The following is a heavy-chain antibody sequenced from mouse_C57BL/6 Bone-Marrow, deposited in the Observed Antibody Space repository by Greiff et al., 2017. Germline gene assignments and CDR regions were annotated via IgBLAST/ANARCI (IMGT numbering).Heavy chain of an antibody. CDR1: GYTFTSYW. Sequence: VMLVESGAELAKPGASVKLSCKASGYTFTSYWMHWVKQRPGQGLEWIGYINPSSGYTKYNQKFKDKATLTADKSSSTAYMQLSSLTYEDSAVXYCARSAVVASPFAYWGQGTLVTVSA. CDR2: INPSSGYT. J-gene: IGHJ3*01. V-gene: IGHV1-7*01. CDR3: ARSAVVASPFAY. D-gene: IGHD1-1*01.